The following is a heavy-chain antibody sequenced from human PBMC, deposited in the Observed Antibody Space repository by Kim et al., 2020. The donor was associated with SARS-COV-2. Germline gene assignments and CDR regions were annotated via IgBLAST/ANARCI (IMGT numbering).Heavy chain of an antibody. CDR3: AREKTMIVVASRYYFDY. CDR1: GGSFSGYY. D-gene: IGHD3-22*01. V-gene: IGHV4-34*01. CDR2: INHSGST. J-gene: IGHJ4*02. Sequence: SETLSLTCAVYGGSFSGYYWSWIRQPPGKGLEWIGEINHSGSTNYNPSLKSRVTISVDTSKNQFSLKLSSVTAADTAVYYCAREKTMIVVASRYYFDYWGQGTLVTVSS.